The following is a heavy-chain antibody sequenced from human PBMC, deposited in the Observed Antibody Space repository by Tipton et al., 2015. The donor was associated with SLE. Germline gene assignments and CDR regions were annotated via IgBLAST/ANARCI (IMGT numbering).Heavy chain of an antibody. J-gene: IGHJ5*02. CDR3: ARVLGSLPGVWFDP. V-gene: IGHV4-61*01. D-gene: IGHD3-10*01. Sequence: TLSLTCTVSGGSFSSGSYYWTWIRQPPGKGLEWIGDIHYSGSTNYNPSLKSRVTMSVDTSKNQFSLKVSSVTAADTAVYYCARVLGSLPGVWFDPWGQGTLVTVSS. CDR2: IHYSGST. CDR1: GGSFSSGSYY.